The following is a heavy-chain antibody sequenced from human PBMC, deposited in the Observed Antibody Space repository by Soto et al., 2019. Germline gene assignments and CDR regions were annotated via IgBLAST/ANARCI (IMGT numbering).Heavy chain of an antibody. CDR3: ARGVGSSPPRY. D-gene: IGHD1-26*01. Sequence: LSLTCTISGGSISVYYWSWIRQPPGQALEWIGYIYDSGSPYYNPSLRSRVIISADTSKNQISLKLTSATAADTAVYYCARGVGSSPPRYWGRGTLVTVSS. V-gene: IGHV4-59*01. J-gene: IGHJ4*02. CDR1: GGSISVYY. CDR2: IYDSGSP.